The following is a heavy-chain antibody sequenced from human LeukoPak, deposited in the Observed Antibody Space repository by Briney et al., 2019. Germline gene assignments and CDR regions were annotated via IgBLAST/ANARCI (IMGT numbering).Heavy chain of an antibody. CDR2: IYYSGST. CDR1: GGSISSYY. Sequence: SETLSLTCTVSGGSISSYYWSWIRQPPGKGLEWIGYIYYSGSTNYNPSLKSRVTISVDTSKNQFSLKLSSVTAADTAVYYCAKLRRQSPDIVLMVYVMGPFDYWGQGTLVTVSS. J-gene: IGHJ4*02. D-gene: IGHD2-8*01. CDR3: AKLRRQSPDIVLMVYVMGPFDY. V-gene: IGHV4-59*08.